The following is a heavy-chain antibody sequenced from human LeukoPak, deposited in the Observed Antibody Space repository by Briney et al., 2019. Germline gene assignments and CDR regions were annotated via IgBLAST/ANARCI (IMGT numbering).Heavy chain of an antibody. V-gene: IGHV1-69*06. J-gene: IGHJ6*03. CDR3: ARGGPLVDYYYYYMDV. D-gene: IGHD6-13*01. CDR1: GGTFSSYA. CDR2: IIPIFGTA. Sequence: SVKVSCTASGGTFSSYAISWVRQAPGQGLEWMGGIIPIFGTANYAQKFQGRVTITADKSTSTAYMELSSLRSEDTAVYYCARGGPLVDYYYYYMDVWGKGTTVTVSS.